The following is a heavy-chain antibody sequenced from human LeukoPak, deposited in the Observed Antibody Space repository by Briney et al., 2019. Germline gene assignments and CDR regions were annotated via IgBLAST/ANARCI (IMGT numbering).Heavy chain of an antibody. Sequence: GGSLRLSCATSGFTFSNYAVSWVRQAPGKGLEWVSSISGSGGTTYYADSVKGRFTISRDNSKNTLYLQMNSLRAEDTAVYYCAKDVGMIGYCSGGSCYAIDYWGQGTLVTVSS. V-gene: IGHV3-23*01. CDR1: GFTFSNYA. CDR3: AKDVGMIGYCSGGSCYAIDY. J-gene: IGHJ4*02. D-gene: IGHD2-15*01. CDR2: ISGSGGTT.